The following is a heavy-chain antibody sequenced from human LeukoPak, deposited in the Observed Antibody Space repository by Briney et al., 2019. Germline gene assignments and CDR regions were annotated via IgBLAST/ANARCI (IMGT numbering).Heavy chain of an antibody. CDR3: ARWSSGYYSDY. J-gene: IGHJ4*02. Sequence: GGSLRLSCAASGFTVSSNYMSWVRQAPGKRVEWVSAIYSGVSTYYADSVKGRLTISRDNSKNTLYLQMNSLRAEDTAVYYCARWSSGYYSDYWGQRTLVTVSS. V-gene: IGHV3-66*01. CDR1: GFTVSSNY. D-gene: IGHD3-22*01. CDR2: IYSGVST.